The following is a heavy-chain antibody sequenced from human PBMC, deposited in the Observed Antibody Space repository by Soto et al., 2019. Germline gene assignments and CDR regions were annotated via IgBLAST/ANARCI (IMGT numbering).Heavy chain of an antibody. CDR3: AKDRGTQLDYYYYMDV. J-gene: IGHJ6*03. CDR2: ISGSGGST. V-gene: IGHV3-23*01. D-gene: IGHD6-13*01. Sequence: GGSLILSCAASGFTFGSYSMSWVRQAPGKGLEWVSAISGSGGSTYYADSVKGRFTISRDNSKNTLYLQMNSLRAEDTAVYYCAKDRGTQLDYYYYMDVWGKGTTVTVSS. CDR1: GFTFGSYS.